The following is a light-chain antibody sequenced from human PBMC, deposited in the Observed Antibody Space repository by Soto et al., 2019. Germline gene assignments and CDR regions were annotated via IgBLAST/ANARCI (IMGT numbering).Light chain of an antibody. CDR3: QEDNNWPYT. Sequence: EIVMTQSPATLSVSPGGSATLSCRASQHVSSNFAWYRQKPGQAPTLLIYRASTRATGIPARFSGSGSGTEFTLTISSLQSEDFDVYYCQEDNNWPYTFGQGTKLEIK. V-gene: IGKV3-15*01. CDR1: QHVSSN. J-gene: IGKJ2*01. CDR2: RAS.